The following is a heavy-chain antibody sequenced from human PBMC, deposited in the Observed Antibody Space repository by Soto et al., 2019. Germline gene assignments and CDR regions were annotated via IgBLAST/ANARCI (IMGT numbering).Heavy chain of an antibody. V-gene: IGHV3-30*18. CDR1: GFTFSDYA. CDR3: AKGGRQWLVTSDFNY. J-gene: IGHJ4*02. Sequence: GGSLRLYCAASGFTFSDYAMHWVRQAPGKGLEWVAVVSHDGRNTHYADSVKGRFTISRDISKNTVSLEMTSLRAEDTAVYYCAKGGRQWLVTSDFNYWGQGALVTVSS. D-gene: IGHD6-19*01. CDR2: VSHDGRNT.